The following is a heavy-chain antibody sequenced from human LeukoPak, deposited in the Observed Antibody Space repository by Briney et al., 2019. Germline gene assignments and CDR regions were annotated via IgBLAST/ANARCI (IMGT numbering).Heavy chain of an antibody. J-gene: IGHJ3*02. CDR1: GITISSYW. D-gene: IGHD3-16*01. CDR3: EAFYYDESGWGDASDM. CDR2: IKEDGSEK. V-gene: IGHV3-7*01. Sequence: GESLRLSCAAPGITISSYWMSWVRQAPGKGLEWVANIKEDGSEKYYADSVRGRFTISRDNAKKSLYLQMNRLRAEDTAVYYCEAFYYDESGWGDASDMWGQGTMVTVSS.